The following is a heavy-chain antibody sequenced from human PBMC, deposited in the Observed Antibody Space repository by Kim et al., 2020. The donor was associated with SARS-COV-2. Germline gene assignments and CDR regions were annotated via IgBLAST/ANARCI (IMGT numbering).Heavy chain of an antibody. V-gene: IGHV3-74*01. CDR3: ARAYVGDYAS. D-gene: IGHD4-17*01. Sequence: STSYADSVKGRFTMSRDNAKNTLYLQMNSLGAEDTAVYYCARAYVGDYASWGQGTLVTVSS. CDR2: ST. J-gene: IGHJ5*02.